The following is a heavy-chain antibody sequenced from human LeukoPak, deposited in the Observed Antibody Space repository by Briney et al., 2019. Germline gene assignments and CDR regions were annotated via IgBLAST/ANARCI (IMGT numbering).Heavy chain of an antibody. CDR1: GGSFSGYY. D-gene: IGHD2-15*01. V-gene: IGHV4-34*01. CDR2: INHSGST. CDR3: ARDRVVGFDY. J-gene: IGHJ4*02. Sequence: SETLSLTCAVYGGSFSGYYWSWIRQPPGKGLEWIGEINHSGSTNYNPSLKSRVTISVDTSKNQFSLKLSSVTAADTAVYYCARDRVVGFDYWGQGTLVTVSS.